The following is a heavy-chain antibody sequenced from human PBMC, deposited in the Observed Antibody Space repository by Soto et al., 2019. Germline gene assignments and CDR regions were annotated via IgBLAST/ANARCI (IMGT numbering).Heavy chain of an antibody. CDR2: IKAAGGDT. CDR3: KRDVVASSPPGADY. Sequence: EVQLLASGGDLVRPGGSLRLSCAGSGFMFSNYPMSWVRQAPGKGPEWVAAIKAAGGDTYYADSVKGRFTISRDNFNDMLYLLMNSLTVEDTAMYYCKRDVVASSPPGADYWGQGTLVTVSS. V-gene: IGHV3-23*01. CDR1: GFMFSNYP. D-gene: IGHD5-12*01. J-gene: IGHJ4*02.